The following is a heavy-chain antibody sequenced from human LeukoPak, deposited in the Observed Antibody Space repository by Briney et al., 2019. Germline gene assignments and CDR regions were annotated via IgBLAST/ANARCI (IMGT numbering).Heavy chain of an antibody. Sequence: SVNVSCKASGGTFSRYAISWVRQAPGQGLEWMGGIIPIFGTANYAQKFQGRVTITADESTSTAYMELSSLRSEDTAVYYCAARLSGYSGYYFDYWGQGTLVTVSS. CDR1: GGTFSRYA. CDR3: AARLSGYSGYYFDY. D-gene: IGHD3-3*01. CDR2: IIPIFGTA. J-gene: IGHJ4*02. V-gene: IGHV1-69*01.